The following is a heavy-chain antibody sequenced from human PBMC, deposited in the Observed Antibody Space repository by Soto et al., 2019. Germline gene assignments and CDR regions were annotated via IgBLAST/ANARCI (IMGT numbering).Heavy chain of an antibody. D-gene: IGHD3-22*01. V-gene: IGHV3-30-3*01. CDR1: GFTFSSYA. CDR2: ISYDGSNK. Sequence: GGSLRLSCAASGFTFSSYAMHWVRQAPGKGLEWVAVISYDGSNKYYADSAKGRFTISRDNSKNTLYLQMNSLRAEDTAVYYCARGAPSGYYFFDYWGQGTLVTVSS. J-gene: IGHJ4*02. CDR3: ARGAPSGYYFFDY.